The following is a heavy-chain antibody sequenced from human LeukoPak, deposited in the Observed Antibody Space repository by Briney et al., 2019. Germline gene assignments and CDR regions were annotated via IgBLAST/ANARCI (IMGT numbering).Heavy chain of an antibody. CDR2: MNPNSGNT. D-gene: IGHD3-22*01. CDR1: GYTFTSYD. J-gene: IGHJ4*02. Sequence: ASVKVSCKASGYTFTSYDINWVRQATGQGLEWMGWMNPNSGNTGYAQKFQGRVTMTRNTSISTAYMELSSLRSEDTAVYYCARDLGYYYDSSGSPSDYWGQGTLVTVSS. CDR3: ARDLGYYYDSSGSPSDY. V-gene: IGHV1-8*01.